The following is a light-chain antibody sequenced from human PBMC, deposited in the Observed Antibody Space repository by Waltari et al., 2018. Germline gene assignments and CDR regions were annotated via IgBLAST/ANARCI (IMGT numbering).Light chain of an antibody. CDR2: YAS. V-gene: IGKV1-13*02. CDR1: HGISSY. J-gene: IGKJ4*01. CDR3: QKYNSAPLP. Sequence: IQITHSLSSLSASLGDTVNITSLACHGISSYLAWYHQIPGKAPNPLIYYASNLESVVPSRFSGLGSGTEFTHTISSLQPEDFATYYCQKYNSAPLPFGGWTKVEIK.